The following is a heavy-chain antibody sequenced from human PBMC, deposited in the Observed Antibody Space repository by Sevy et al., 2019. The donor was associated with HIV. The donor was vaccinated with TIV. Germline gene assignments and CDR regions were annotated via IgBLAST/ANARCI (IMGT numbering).Heavy chain of an antibody. CDR3: ARGTPTSLGYYYYYMDV. CDR2: IYYSGST. V-gene: IGHV4-59*01. CDR1: GGSISSYF. J-gene: IGHJ6*03. Sequence: SETLSLTYTVSGGSISSYFWSWIRQPPGKGLEWIGYIYYSGSTNYTPSLKSRVTISVDTSKNQFSLKLSSVTAADTAVYYCARGTPTSLGYYYYYMDVWGKGTTVTVSS. D-gene: IGHD1-7*01.